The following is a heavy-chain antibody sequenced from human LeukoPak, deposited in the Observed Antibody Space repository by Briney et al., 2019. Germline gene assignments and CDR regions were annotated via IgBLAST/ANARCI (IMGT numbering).Heavy chain of an antibody. Sequence: GASVKVSCKTSGYTFSSYDVNWVRQATGQGLEWMGWMNPDSGNTGYAQKFQGRLTMTRDTSINTVYMELSSLRSEDTAVYYCARSRYYYGSGSPISDYWGQGTLVTVSS. CDR1: GYTFSSYD. D-gene: IGHD3-10*01. V-gene: IGHV1-8*01. CDR3: ARSRYYYGSGSPISDY. CDR2: MNPDSGNT. J-gene: IGHJ4*02.